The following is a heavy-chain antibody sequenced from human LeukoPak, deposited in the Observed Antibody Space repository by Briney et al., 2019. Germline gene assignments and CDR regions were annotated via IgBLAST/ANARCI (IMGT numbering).Heavy chain of an antibody. D-gene: IGHD3-22*01. J-gene: IGHJ4*02. CDR3: AKARSYYDSSGLLDY. CDR1: GFTFSSYD. V-gene: IGHV3-13*01. Sequence: GGSLRLSCAASGFTFSSYDMHWVRQPIGKGLEWVSGIAIAGDTYYPGSVKGRFTISRENGRNSLYLQMNSLRAEDTAVYYCAKARSYYDSSGLLDYWGQGTLVTVSS. CDR2: IAIAGDT.